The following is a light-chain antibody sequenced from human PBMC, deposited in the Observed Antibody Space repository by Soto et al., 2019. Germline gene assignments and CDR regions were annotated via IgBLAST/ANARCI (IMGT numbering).Light chain of an antibody. CDR2: DAS. CDR3: QQFDNDPLT. Sequence: DIELTQYPSSLSASVGDRFTFTCQASQDITTYLNWYQQKPGKAPKLLIYDASNLETGVPSRFSGSGSGTDFTFTICSLRPEDSASYYCQQFDNDPLTSAGGTKVDIK. J-gene: IGKJ4*01. CDR1: QDITTY. V-gene: IGKV1-33*01.